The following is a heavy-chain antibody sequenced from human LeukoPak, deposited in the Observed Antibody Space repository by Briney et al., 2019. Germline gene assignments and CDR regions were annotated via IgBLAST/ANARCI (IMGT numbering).Heavy chain of an antibody. D-gene: IGHD6-19*01. J-gene: IGHJ4*02. CDR1: GGSLSGYS. Sequence: SETLSLTCTVSGGSLSGYSWSWIRQPPGKGLEWLGFISYSGSTSYNPSLKSRVTISVDTSKNQCSLNLRSVTAADTAVYYCARRDSSGWYYFDYWGQGSLVTVSS. CDR2: ISYSGST. CDR3: ARRDSSGWYYFDY. V-gene: IGHV4-59*01.